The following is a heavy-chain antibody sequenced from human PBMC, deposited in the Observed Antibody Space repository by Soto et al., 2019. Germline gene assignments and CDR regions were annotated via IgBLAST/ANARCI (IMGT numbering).Heavy chain of an antibody. CDR1: GFTFTNFV. CDR3: ARGGAWTPEGLGY. CDR2: ISSDVVNN. D-gene: IGHD2-15*01. Sequence: GGSLRLSCAASGFTFTNFVMHWVCQAPGKGLEWMAVISSDVVNNYYAESVKGRFTISRDNSKNTLYLQMNSLRTEDTAVYYCARGGAWTPEGLGYSGQGTLVTVSS. V-gene: IGHV3-30-3*01. J-gene: IGHJ4*02.